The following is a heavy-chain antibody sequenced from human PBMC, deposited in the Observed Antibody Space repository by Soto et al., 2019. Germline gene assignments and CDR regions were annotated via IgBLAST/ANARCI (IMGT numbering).Heavy chain of an antibody. V-gene: IGHV4-4*02. CDR2: IYHSGST. Sequence: SETLSLTCAVSGGSISSSNWWSWVRQPPGKGLEWIGEIYHSGSTNYNPSLKSRVTIPVDKSKNQFSLKLSSVTAADTAVYYCARDAMVRGVIPWFDPWGQGTLVTVS. CDR3: ARDAMVRGVIPWFDP. CDR1: GGSISSSNW. J-gene: IGHJ5*02. D-gene: IGHD3-10*01.